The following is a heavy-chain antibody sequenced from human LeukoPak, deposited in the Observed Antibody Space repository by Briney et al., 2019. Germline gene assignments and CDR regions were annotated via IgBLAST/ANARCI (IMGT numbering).Heavy chain of an antibody. Sequence: SETLSLTCAVYGGSFSGYYWSWIRQPPGKGLEWIGEINHSGSTNYNPSLKSRVTISVDTSKKQFSLKLSSVTAADTAVYYCARGGRYSSGWYFNYWGQGTLVTVSS. CDR3: ARGGRYSSGWYFNY. CDR2: INHSGST. CDR1: GGSFSGYY. V-gene: IGHV4-34*01. J-gene: IGHJ4*02. D-gene: IGHD6-19*01.